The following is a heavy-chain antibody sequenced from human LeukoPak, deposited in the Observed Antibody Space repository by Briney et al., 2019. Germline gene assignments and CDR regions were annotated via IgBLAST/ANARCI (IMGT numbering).Heavy chain of an antibody. V-gene: IGHV3-30*04. CDR2: ISYDGSNK. CDR1: GFTFSSYA. CDR3: ARVSSGWYYFDY. D-gene: IGHD6-19*01. Sequence: GGSLRLSCAASGFTFSSYAMHWVRQAPGKGLEWVAVISYDGSNKYYADSVKGRFTISRDNFKNTLYLQMNSLRAEDMAVYYCARVSSGWYYFDYWGQGTLVTVSS. J-gene: IGHJ4*02.